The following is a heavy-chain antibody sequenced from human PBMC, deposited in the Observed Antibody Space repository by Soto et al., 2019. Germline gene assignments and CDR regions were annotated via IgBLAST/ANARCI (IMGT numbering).Heavy chain of an antibody. V-gene: IGHV3-23*01. CDR3: AIDLWWYTH. CDR2: ISGGGSGA. CDR1: GFTFSDHA. Sequence: EVQLLESGGGLVQPGGSLRLSCTASGFTFSDHAMTWVRQAPGKGLEWLSGISGGGSGAYYADSVKGRFTVSRANSVNTLFLQMCSLRVEDTAVYYCAIDLWWYTHWGQGTLVTVSS. D-gene: IGHD2-15*01. J-gene: IGHJ4*02.